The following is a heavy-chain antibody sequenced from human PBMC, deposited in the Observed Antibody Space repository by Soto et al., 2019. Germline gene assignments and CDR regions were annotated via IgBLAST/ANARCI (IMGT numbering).Heavy chain of an antibody. V-gene: IGHV5-51*01. CDR3: ARTTRSGYYPYYYYGMDV. D-gene: IGHD3-22*01. CDR1: GYSFTSYW. CDR2: IYPGDSDT. J-gene: IGHJ6*02. Sequence: GESLKISCKGSGYSFTSYWIGWVRQMPGKGLEWMGIIYPGDSDTRYSPSFQGQVTISADKSISPAYLQWSSLKASDTAMYYCARTTRSGYYPYYYYGMDVWGQGTTVTVSS.